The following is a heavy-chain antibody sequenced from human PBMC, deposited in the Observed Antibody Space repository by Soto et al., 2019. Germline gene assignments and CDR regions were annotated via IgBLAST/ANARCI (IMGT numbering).Heavy chain of an antibody. Sequence: QVQLEQSGAEVKKPGSSGKVSCNASGGTFSNSALSWVRQAPGQGREWMGVIMPIFRTPDYAQKFQGRVTITTDESTSTVYRDLSGLTSDDTAVYYSSRDKARVQLGGKYYCRLDVWGQGTTVTVSS. CDR3: SRDKARVQLGGKYYCRLDV. CDR2: IMPIFRTP. J-gene: IGHJ6*02. V-gene: IGHV1-69*05. D-gene: IGHD1-1*01. CDR1: GGTFSNSA.